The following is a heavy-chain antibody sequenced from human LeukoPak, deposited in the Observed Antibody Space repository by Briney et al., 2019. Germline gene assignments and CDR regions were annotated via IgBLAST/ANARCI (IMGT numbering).Heavy chain of an antibody. CDR3: ARGLNAVGALLWFGEYWYFDL. D-gene: IGHD3-10*01. Sequence: ASVKVSCKASGYTFTGYYMHWVRHAPGQGLEWMGWINPNSGGTHYAQKFQGRVTMTRDTSISTAYMELSRLRSDDTAVYYCARGLNAVGALLWFGEYWYFDLWGRGTLVTVSS. CDR2: INPNSGGT. J-gene: IGHJ2*01. V-gene: IGHV1-2*02. CDR1: GYTFTGYY.